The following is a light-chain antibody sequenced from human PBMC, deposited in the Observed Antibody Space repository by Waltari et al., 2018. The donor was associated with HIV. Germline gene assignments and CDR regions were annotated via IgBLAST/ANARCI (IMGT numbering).Light chain of an antibody. CDR1: SSNIGAVYE. Sequence: QSVLTQPPSVSGAQGQRVTISCTGSSSNIGAVYEVHWYQQLPGTGPKLLIYDINSRPSGVPDRFSGSKSGTSASLAITGLQAEDEADYYCQSYDSSLSGVLFGGGTKLTVL. CDR2: DIN. CDR3: QSYDSSLSGVL. V-gene: IGLV1-40*01. J-gene: IGLJ2*01.